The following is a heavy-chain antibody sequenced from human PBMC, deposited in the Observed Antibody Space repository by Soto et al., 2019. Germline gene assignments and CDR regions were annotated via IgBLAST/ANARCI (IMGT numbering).Heavy chain of an antibody. V-gene: IGHV5-51*01. J-gene: IGHJ6*02. CDR3: ARLSYPKQYLYYGMDV. Sequence: GESLKISCKGSGYRFSNYWLGWVRQMPGKGLEWMGIIYPGDSDTRYRPSFQGQVTISADKSISTAYLQWNSLKASETAMYYCARLSYPKQYLYYGMDVWGQGTAVTVSS. CDR2: IYPGDSDT. D-gene: IGHD3-9*01. CDR1: GYRFSNYW.